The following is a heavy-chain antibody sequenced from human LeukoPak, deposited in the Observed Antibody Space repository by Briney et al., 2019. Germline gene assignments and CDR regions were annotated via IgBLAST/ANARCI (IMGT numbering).Heavy chain of an antibody. D-gene: IGHD4-23*01. CDR2: ISFDGTNK. CDR1: GFTLSQDA. CDR3: EKGGYSERAWYFDY. V-gene: IGHV3-30*18. Sequence: GRSLSLSYAPSGFTLSQDAMHWVRQAPGKGLEWVAVISFDGTNKFYADSVKGRFTISRDNSKNALYLQMNSLRAEDTAVYYCEKGGYSERAWYFDYWGQGTLVTVSS. J-gene: IGHJ4*02.